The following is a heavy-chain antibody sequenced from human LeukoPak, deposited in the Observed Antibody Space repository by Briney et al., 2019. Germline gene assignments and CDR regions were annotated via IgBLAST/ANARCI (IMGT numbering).Heavy chain of an antibody. J-gene: IGHJ4*02. CDR3: AKGSGITLDY. Sequence: GGSLRLSCAASGFTFSSYAMSWVRQAPGKGLEWVSGISWNSGSIGYADSVKGRFTISRDNAKNSLYLQMNSLRAEDTALYYCAKGSGITLDYWGQGTLVTVSS. D-gene: IGHD3-10*01. V-gene: IGHV3-9*01. CDR1: GFTFSSYA. CDR2: ISWNSGSI.